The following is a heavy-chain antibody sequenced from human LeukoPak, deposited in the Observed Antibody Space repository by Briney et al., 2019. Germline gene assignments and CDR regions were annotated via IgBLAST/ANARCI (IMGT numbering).Heavy chain of an antibody. CDR2: ISSSRGTI. D-gene: IGHD2-15*01. V-gene: IGHV3-48*02. Sequence: GGSLRLSCAASGFTFSAYNMNWVRQAPGKGLEWFSYISSSRGTIYYADSVKGRFTISRDNAKNSLYLQMNSLRDEDTAVYYCARDMTFCSGGSCYSLGFDIWGQGTMVTVSS. J-gene: IGHJ3*02. CDR3: ARDMTFCSGGSCYSLGFDI. CDR1: GFTFSAYN.